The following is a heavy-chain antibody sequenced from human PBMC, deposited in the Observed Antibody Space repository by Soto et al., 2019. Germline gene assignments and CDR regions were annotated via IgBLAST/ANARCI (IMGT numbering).Heavy chain of an antibody. V-gene: IGHV3-23*01. CDR3: AKDRPRQQLVRRYFQH. Sequence: EVQLLESGGGLVQPGGSLRLSCAASGFTFSSYAMSWVRQAPGKGLEWVSAISGSGGSTYYADSVKGRFTISRDNSKNTRYRQMNSLRAEDTAVYYCAKDRPRQQLVRRYFQHWGQGTLVTVSS. D-gene: IGHD6-13*01. J-gene: IGHJ1*01. CDR1: GFTFSSYA. CDR2: ISGSGGST.